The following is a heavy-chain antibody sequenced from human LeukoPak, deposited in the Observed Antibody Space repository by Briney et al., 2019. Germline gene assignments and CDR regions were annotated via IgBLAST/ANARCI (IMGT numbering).Heavy chain of an antibody. CDR2: IYYSGST. V-gene: IGHV4-39*07. CDR3: ARVGITMIVVVTPSSAFDI. Sequence: SETLSLTCTVSGGSISSSNYYWGWIRQPPGKGLEWIGSIYYSGSTYYNPSLKSRVTISVDTSKNQLSLKLSSVTAADTAVYYCARVGITMIVVVTPSSAFDIWGQGTMVTVSS. J-gene: IGHJ3*02. D-gene: IGHD3-22*01. CDR1: GGSISSSNYY.